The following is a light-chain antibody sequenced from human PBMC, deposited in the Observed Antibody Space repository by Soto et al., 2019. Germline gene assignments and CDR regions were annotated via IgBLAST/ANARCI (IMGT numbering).Light chain of an antibody. Sequence: QSVLTQPASVSGSPGQSITISCTGTSSDIGGYNYVAWYQQYPGKAPKLIIYDVINRPSGVSHRFSGSKSGNTASLTISGLQAEDEADFYCSSYAGSNNLVFGGGTKLTVL. CDR3: SSYAGSNNLV. CDR2: DVI. J-gene: IGLJ2*01. CDR1: SSDIGGYNY. V-gene: IGLV2-14*03.